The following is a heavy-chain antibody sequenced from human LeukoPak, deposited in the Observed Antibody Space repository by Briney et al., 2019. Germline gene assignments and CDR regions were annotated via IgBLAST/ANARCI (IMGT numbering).Heavy chain of an antibody. CDR1: GYTFTSYA. CDR3: ARGQFRDGYRTYAFDI. CDR2: INAGNGNT. D-gene: IGHD5-24*01. V-gene: IGHV1-3*01. J-gene: IGHJ3*02. Sequence: ASVKVSCKASGYTFTSYAMHWVRQAPGQRLEWMGCINAGNGNTKYSQKFQGRVTITRDTSASTAYMELSSLRSGDTAVYYCARGQFRDGYRTYAFDIWGQGTMVTVSS.